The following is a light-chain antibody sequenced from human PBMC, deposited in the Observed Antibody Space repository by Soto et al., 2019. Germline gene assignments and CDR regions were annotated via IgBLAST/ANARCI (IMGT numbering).Light chain of an antibody. V-gene: IGKV3-20*01. J-gene: IGKJ2*01. CDR1: QSVSSSY. CDR2: GAS. Sequence: EIVLTQSPGTLSLSPGERVTLSCRASQSVSSSYLAWYRQKPGQAPRLLIYGASSRATGIPDRFSGSGSGTDFTLTISRLEPEDFAVYYCHQYGSSPYTFGQGTKLEIK. CDR3: HQYGSSPYT.